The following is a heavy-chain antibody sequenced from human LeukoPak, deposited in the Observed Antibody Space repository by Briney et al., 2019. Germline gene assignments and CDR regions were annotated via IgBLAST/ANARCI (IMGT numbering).Heavy chain of an antibody. CDR2: ISSSSSYI. CDR1: GFTFSSYS. D-gene: IGHD3-22*01. CDR3: AGGGSGYYYGSNYFDY. Sequence: GGSLRLSCAASGFTFSSYSMNWVRQAPGKGLEWVSSISSSSSYIYYADSVKGRFTISRDNAKNSLYLQMNSLRAEDTAVYYCAGGGSGYYYGSNYFDYWGQGTLVTVSS. V-gene: IGHV3-21*01. J-gene: IGHJ4*02.